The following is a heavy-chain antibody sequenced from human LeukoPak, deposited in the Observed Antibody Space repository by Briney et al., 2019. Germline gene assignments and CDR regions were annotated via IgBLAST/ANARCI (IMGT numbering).Heavy chain of an antibody. CDR2: ISAYNGNT. CDR1: GYTFTSYG. Sequence: ASVKVSCKASGYTFTSYGISWVRQAPGQGLEWMGWISAYNGNTNYAQKRQGRVTMTTDTSTSTAYMELRSLRSDDTAVYYCAREGLLGRWSGAFDIWGQGTMVTVPS. V-gene: IGHV1-18*01. D-gene: IGHD2-15*01. J-gene: IGHJ3*02. CDR3: AREGLLGRWSGAFDI.